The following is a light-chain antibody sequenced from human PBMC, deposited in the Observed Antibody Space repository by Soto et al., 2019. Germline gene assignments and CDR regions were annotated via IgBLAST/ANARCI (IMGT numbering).Light chain of an antibody. CDR3: SSYSSSSPSYV. J-gene: IGLJ1*01. Sequence: QSALTQPASVSGSPGPSITISCTGTSSDVGGYNYVSWYQQHPGKAPKLMIYDISNRPAGVSNRSSGSKSGNTASLTISGLQAEDEADYYCSSYSSSSPSYVFGTGIQLTVL. V-gene: IGLV2-14*01. CDR1: SSDVGGYNY. CDR2: DIS.